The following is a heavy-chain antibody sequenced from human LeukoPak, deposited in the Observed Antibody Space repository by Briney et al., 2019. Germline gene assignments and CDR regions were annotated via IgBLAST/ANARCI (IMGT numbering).Heavy chain of an antibody. J-gene: IGHJ4*02. CDR3: AKVRGYSSGYYLDY. Sequence: PGGSLRLSCAASGFTFSSYAMSWVRQAPGKGLEWVSAISGSGGNTYYADSVKGRFTISRDNSKNTLYLQMNSLRAEDTAVYYCAKVRGYSSGYYLDYWGQGTLVTVSS. V-gene: IGHV3-23*01. CDR1: GFTFSSYA. D-gene: IGHD5-18*01. CDR2: ISGSGGNT.